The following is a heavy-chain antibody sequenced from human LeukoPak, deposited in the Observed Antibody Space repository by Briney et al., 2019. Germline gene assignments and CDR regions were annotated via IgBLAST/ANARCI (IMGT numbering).Heavy chain of an antibody. CDR3: ARDVGYGDS. D-gene: IGHD5-12*01. CDR1: GLTFSGHW. J-gene: IGHJ4*02. CDR2: IKEDGSKK. Sequence: PGGSLRLSCAASGLTFSGHWMIWVRQAPRKGLEWVASIKEDGSKKHYVDSVRGRFTILRDNAKNTLYLQMNSLRAEDTAVYYCARDVGYGDSWGLGTLVTVSS. V-gene: IGHV3-7*01.